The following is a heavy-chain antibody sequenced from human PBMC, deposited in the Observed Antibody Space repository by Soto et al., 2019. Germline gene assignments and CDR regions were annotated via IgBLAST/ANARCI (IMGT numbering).Heavy chain of an antibody. J-gene: IGHJ3*02. CDR3: GRDTHGNHRGALEM. D-gene: IGHD2-15*01. CDR1: GFTFFNYA. V-gene: IGHV3-23*01. Sequence: EVQLLESGGGLEQPGGSLTISCAASGFTFFNYAMTWVRQAPGKGLEWVSSIGGTGAPTKYADSVKDRFIISRDNSKNAVYVQLSSLRPEDTAVYYCGRDTHGNHRGALEMWGQVTVVTPSS. CDR2: IGGTGAPT.